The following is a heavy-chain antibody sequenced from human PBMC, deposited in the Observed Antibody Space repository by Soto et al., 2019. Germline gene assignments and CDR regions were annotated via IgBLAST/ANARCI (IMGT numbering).Heavy chain of an antibody. CDR2: ISYSGTT. CDR3: ARTNYDYVWGSYRFDY. CDR1: GVSINSGNYY. V-gene: IGHV4-30-4*08. D-gene: IGHD3-16*02. Sequence: PSETLSLTCTVSGVSINSGNYYWSWIRQPPGKGREWIRYISYSGTTYYKPYLRSRITISLATSKNQFSLRLAFVTAAHRAVYYCARTNYDYVWGSYRFDYWGQGTLVTVSS. J-gene: IGHJ4*02.